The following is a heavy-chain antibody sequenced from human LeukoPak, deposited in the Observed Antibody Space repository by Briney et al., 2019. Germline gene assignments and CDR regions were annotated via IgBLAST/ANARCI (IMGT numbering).Heavy chain of an antibody. D-gene: IGHD3-10*01. CDR3: AKDLAGYGSGSFILVYGMDV. CDR2: ISGSGGST. J-gene: IGHJ6*02. V-gene: IGHV3-23*01. Sequence: PGGSLRLSCAASGFTFSSYAMSWVRQAPGKGLEWVSAISGSGGSTYYADSVKGRFTISRDNSKNTLYLQMNSLRAEDTAVYYCAKDLAGYGSGSFILVYGMDVWGQGTTVTVSS. CDR1: GFTFSSYA.